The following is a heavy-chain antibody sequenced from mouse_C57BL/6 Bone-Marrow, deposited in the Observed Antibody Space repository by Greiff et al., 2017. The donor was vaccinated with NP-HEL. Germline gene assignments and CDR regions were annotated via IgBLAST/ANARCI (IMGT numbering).Heavy chain of an antibody. CDR3: ARDYYGSSYWFAY. V-gene: IGHV1-81*01. D-gene: IGHD1-1*01. J-gene: IGHJ3*01. CDR1: GYTFTSYG. CDR2: IYPRSGNT. Sequence: QVQLKQSGAELARPGASVKLSCKASGYTFTSYGISWVKQRTGQGLEWIGEIYPRSGNTNYNEKFKGKATLTADKSSSTAYMELRSLTSEDSEVYFCARDYYGSSYWFAYWGQGTLVTVSA.